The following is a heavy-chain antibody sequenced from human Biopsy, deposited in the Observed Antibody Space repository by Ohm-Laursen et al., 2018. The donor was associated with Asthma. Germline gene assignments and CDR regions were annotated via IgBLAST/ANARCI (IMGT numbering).Heavy chain of an antibody. V-gene: IGHV3-7*02. D-gene: IGHD3-10*01. CDR2: IKEDGSEK. CDR1: GFTFSTSW. CDR3: ARGLDYSGRSGFDY. Sequence: SLRLSCSASGFTFSTSWMTWVRQAPGKGLEWVANIKEDGSEKNYVDSVKGRFTISRDNGKNSLYLQMNSLRVEDTVVYYCARGLDYSGRSGFDYWGQGTLVSVSS. J-gene: IGHJ4*01.